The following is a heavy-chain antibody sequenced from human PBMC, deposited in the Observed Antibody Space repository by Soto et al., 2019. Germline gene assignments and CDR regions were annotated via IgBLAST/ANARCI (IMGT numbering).Heavy chain of an antibody. D-gene: IGHD3-10*01. Sequence: QVQLQQWGAGLLKPSETLSLTCAVYGGSFSGYYWSWIRQPPGKGLEWIGEIYHSGSTNYGPPLSSRVTISGDTSKSQFSLKLSSVTAADTAVYYCASSAALYYYGSGSRGFDPGGQGTLVTVSS. CDR1: GGSFSGYY. CDR2: IYHSGST. J-gene: IGHJ5*02. CDR3: ASSAALYYYGSGSRGFDP. V-gene: IGHV4-34*01.